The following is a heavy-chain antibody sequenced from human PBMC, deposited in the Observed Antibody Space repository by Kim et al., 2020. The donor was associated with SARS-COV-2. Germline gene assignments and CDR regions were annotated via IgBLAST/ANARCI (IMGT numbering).Heavy chain of an antibody. CDR2: ISGSGTTT. V-gene: IGHV3-23*01. CDR3: AKWFVVIPAAINPLDY. D-gene: IGHD2-2*01. Sequence: GGSLRLSCAASGFIFNNYAMSWVRRPLGKGLECVSSISGSGTTTYHADSVKGRFTISRDNSKNMLYLQMNSLRVEDTAVYYCAKWFVVIPAAINPLDYWGQGALVTVSS. J-gene: IGHJ4*02. CDR1: GFIFNNYA.